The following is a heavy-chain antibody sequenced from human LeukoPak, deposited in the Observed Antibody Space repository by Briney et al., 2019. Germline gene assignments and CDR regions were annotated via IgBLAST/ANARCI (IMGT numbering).Heavy chain of an antibody. CDR1: GYTFTGYY. D-gene: IGHD3-3*01. J-gene: IGHJ4*02. V-gene: IGHV1-2*02. CDR2: INPNSGGT. Sequence: ASVKVSCKASGYTFTGYYMHWVRQAPGQGLEWMGWINPNSGGTNYAQKFQGRVTMTRDTSISTAYMELSRLRSDDTAVYYCARVLNLEWLLLLDYWGQGTLVTVSP. CDR3: ARVLNLEWLLLLDY.